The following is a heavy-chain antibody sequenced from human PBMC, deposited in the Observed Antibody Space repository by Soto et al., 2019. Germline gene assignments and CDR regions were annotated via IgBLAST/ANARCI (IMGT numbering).Heavy chain of an antibody. J-gene: IGHJ3*02. V-gene: IGHV6-1*01. Sequence: SQTLSLTCAISGDSVSSNSAAWNWIRQSPSRGLEWLGRTYYRSKWSNDYAVSVKSRITINPDTSKNQFSLQLNSVTPDDTAVYYCARGKSKLVLPLDAFDIWGQGTMVTVSS. CDR2: TYYRSKWSN. CDR3: ARGKSKLVLPLDAFDI. D-gene: IGHD6-6*01. CDR1: GDSVSSNSAA.